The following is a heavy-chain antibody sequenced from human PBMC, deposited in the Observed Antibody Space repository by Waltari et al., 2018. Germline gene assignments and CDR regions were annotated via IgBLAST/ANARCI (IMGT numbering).Heavy chain of an antibody. Sequence: EIHLLESGGGLVQPGGSLSLFCTGPGFSIGYLWMHWARLTPGKGLLGGSRIDGDGTTTTYADSVKGRFTISRDNAKNTVYLDMSSLRVEDTAVYFCTRDWRHMAFDYWGQGTRVTVSS. V-gene: IGHV3-74*01. CDR2: IDGDGTTT. D-gene: IGHD1-1*01. CDR1: GFSIGYLW. CDR3: TRDWRHMAFDY. J-gene: IGHJ4*02.